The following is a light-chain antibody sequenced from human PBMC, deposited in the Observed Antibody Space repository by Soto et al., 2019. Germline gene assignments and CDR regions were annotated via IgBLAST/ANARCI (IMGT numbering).Light chain of an antibody. CDR2: EGS. CDR1: SSDVGSYNG. J-gene: IGLJ1*01. Sequence: QSVLTQPPSVSGSPGQSVTISCTGTSSDVGSYNGVSWYQQPPCTAPKLIIYEGSTRPSGVPDRFSGSKSGNTASLTITGLQAEDEADYYCNSYTISGTYVFGTGTKLTVL. CDR3: NSYTISGTYV. V-gene: IGLV2-18*02.